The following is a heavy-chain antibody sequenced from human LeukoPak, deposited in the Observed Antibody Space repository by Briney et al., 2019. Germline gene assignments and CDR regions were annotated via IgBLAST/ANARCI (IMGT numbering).Heavy chain of an antibody. CDR2: ISSSSSYI. V-gene: IGHV3-21*05. J-gene: IGHJ4*02. Sequence: GGSLRLSCAASGFTFSSYEINWVRQAPGKGLEWVSYISSSSSYIYYADSVKGRFTISRDNAKNSLYLQMNSLRAEDTAVYYCARDPRIAAASDYWGQGTLVTVSS. D-gene: IGHD6-13*01. CDR3: ARDPRIAAASDY. CDR1: GFTFSSYE.